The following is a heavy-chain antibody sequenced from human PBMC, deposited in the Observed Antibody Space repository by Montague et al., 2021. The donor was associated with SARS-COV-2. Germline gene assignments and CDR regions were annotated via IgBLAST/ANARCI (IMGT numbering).Heavy chain of an antibody. CDR1: GLTLDSFA. J-gene: IGHJ3*02. CDR2: IHEDESKR. V-gene: IGHV3-7*01. D-gene: IGHD2/OR15-2a*01. CDR3: ARARNHDFDI. Sequence: SLRLSCAVSGLTLDSFAMSWVRQAPGKGLEWVANIHEDESKRFYLDSVKGRFTISRDSAKSLVYLQMNSLSPEDTSVYYCARARNHDFDIWGHGTTVTVSS.